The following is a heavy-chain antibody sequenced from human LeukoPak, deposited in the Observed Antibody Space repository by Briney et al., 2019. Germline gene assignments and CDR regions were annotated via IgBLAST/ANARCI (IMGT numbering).Heavy chain of an antibody. J-gene: IGHJ4*02. CDR3: ARMRGVDGYNS. D-gene: IGHD5-24*01. Sequence: SETLSLTCTVSGYSISSGYYWGWIRQPPGKGLEWIGSIYHSGSTYYNPSLKSRVTISVDTSKNQFSLKLSSVTAADTAVYYCARMRGVDGYNSWGQGTLVTVSS. CDR2: IYHSGST. CDR1: GYSISSGYY. V-gene: IGHV4-38-2*02.